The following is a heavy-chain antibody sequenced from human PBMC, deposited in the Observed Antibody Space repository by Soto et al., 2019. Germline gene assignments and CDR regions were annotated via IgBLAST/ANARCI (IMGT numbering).Heavy chain of an antibody. Sequence: QVQLVESGGGVVQPGRSLRLSCAASGFTFSSYGMHWVRQAPGKGLEWVAVIWYDGSNKYYADSVKGRFTISRDNSKNTRYLQMNILRAEDTAVYYCARVSQVYSCYDTRADYFDYWGQGTLVTVSS. CDR1: GFTFSSYG. CDR3: ARVSQVYSCYDTRADYFDY. D-gene: IGHD5-12*01. J-gene: IGHJ4*02. CDR2: IWYDGSNK. V-gene: IGHV3-33*01.